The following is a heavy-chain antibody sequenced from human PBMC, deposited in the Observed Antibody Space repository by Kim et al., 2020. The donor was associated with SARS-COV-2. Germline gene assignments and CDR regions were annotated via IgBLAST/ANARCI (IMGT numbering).Heavy chain of an antibody. CDR2: IYPGDSDT. Sequence: GESLKISCKGSGYSFTSYWIGWVRQMPGKGLEWMGIIYPGDSDTRYSPSFQGQVTISADKSISTAYLQWSSLKASDTAMYYCARRGSSWTPYYYGMDVWGHGTTVTVSS. V-gene: IGHV5-51*01. J-gene: IGHJ6*02. CDR1: GYSFTSYW. D-gene: IGHD6-13*01. CDR3: ARRGSSWTPYYYGMDV.